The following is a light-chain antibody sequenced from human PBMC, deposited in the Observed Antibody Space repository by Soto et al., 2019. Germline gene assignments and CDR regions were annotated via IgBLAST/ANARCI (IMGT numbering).Light chain of an antibody. J-gene: IGKJ2*01. Sequence: IVLTQSPGTLYLSPGERATLSCRASQLVTSGHLAWYQQKPGQAPRLLMYDASTRATGIPARFSGSGSGTDYTLSISSLEAEDFAVYYCQHRDNWSYIFGQGTKLEMK. CDR3: QHRDNWSYI. CDR2: DAS. V-gene: IGKV3D-20*02. CDR1: QLVTSGH.